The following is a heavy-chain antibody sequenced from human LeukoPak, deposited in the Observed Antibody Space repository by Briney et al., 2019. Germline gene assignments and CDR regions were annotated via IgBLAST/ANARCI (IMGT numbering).Heavy chain of an antibody. D-gene: IGHD1-14*01. CDR2: INHSGST. J-gene: IGHJ3*02. CDR1: GGSFSGYY. CDR3: ARDWITQNAFDI. Sequence: SETLSLTCAVYGGSFSGYYWSWIRQPPGKGLEWIGEINHSGSTNYNPSLKSRVTISVDKSKNQFSLKLSSVTAADTAVYYCARDWITQNAFDIWGQGTMVTVSS. V-gene: IGHV4-34*01.